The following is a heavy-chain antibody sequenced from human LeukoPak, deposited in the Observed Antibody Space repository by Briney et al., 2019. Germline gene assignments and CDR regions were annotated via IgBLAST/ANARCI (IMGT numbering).Heavy chain of an antibody. Sequence: GSLRLSCAASGFTFNNYGMHWVRQAPGKGLEWVAIIWYDGSNKYYADSVKGRFTISRENAKNTLYLQMNSLRAEDTAVYYCARASTYHYDWFDPWGQGTLVTVSS. CDR3: ARASTYHYDWFDP. V-gene: IGHV3-33*01. CDR1: GFTFNNYG. CDR2: IWYDGSNK. J-gene: IGHJ5*02. D-gene: IGHD2-2*01.